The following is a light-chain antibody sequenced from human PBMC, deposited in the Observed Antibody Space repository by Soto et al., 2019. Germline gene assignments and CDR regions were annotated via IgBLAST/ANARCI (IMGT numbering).Light chain of an antibody. V-gene: IGLV2-14*01. CDR1: SGDIGSYTY. Sequence: QSALTQPASVSGSPGQSITISCTGTSGDIGSYTYVSWYQQYPGEAPKLLISEVTNRPSGVSNRFSGSKSGNTASLTISGLQAEDEAHYYCSSYTTNSPPVVFGGGTKVTVL. CDR2: EVT. J-gene: IGLJ2*01. CDR3: SSYTTNSPPVV.